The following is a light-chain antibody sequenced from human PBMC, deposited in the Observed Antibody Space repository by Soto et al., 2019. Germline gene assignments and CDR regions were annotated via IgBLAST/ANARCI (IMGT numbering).Light chain of an antibody. Sequence: ATLSCRATRSVSSYLAWYQQKPGQAPRLLIYGTSSRATGIPDRFSGSGSGTDFTLTISRLEPEDFAVYYCQQYGSSPPITVGQGIGLEI. CDR2: GTS. CDR1: RSVSSY. J-gene: IGKJ5*01. V-gene: IGKV3-20*01. CDR3: QQYGSSPPIT.